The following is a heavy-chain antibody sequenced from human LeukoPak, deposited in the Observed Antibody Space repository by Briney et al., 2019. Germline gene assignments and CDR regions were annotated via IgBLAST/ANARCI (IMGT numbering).Heavy chain of an antibody. D-gene: IGHD2-21*02. CDR3: ARGHSSVVTAIPYYFDY. Sequence: PSETLSLTCAVYGGSFSGYYWSWIRQPPGKGLERIGEIIHSGSSNYNPSLKGRVTISVDTSKNQVSLKLSSVTAADTAVYYCARGHSSVVTAIPYYFDYWGQGTLVTVSS. CDR1: GGSFSGYY. V-gene: IGHV4-34*01. J-gene: IGHJ4*02. CDR2: IIHSGSS.